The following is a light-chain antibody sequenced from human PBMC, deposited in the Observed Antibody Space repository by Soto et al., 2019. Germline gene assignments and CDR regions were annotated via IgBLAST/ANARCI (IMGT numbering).Light chain of an antibody. CDR3: RQGFGLWT. J-gene: IGKJ1*01. V-gene: IGKV2-30*01. CDR1: QSLVYRDGNTY. CDR2: KVS. Sequence: VVMTQSPLSLPVTLGQPASISCRSSQSLVYRDGNTYLSWFQQRPGQSPRRLIYKVSNRDSGVPDRFSGSGSGTDFTLKSSRVEAADVGLYYCRQGFGLWTFGQGPKVEIK.